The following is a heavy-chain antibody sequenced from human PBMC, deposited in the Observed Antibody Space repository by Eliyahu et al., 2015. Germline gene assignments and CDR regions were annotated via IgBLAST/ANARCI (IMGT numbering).Heavy chain of an antibody. V-gene: IGHV3-30*18. CDR2: ISYDGSNK. CDR3: AKDGRPDITHWYFDL. J-gene: IGHJ2*01. D-gene: IGHD2-15*01. CDR1: GFTFXSYG. Sequence: QVQLVESGGSVVQPGRSLRLXCAASGFTFXSYGMHWVRXAPGKGXEWVAVISYDGSNKYXADSVKGRFTISRDNSKNTLYLQMNSLKAEDTAVYYCAKDGRPDITHWYFDLWGRGTLVTVSS.